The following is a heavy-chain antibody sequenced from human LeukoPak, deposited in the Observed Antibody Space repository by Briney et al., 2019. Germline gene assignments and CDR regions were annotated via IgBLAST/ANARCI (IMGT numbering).Heavy chain of an antibody. CDR3: ARARESIAVAGTYFDY. J-gene: IGHJ4*02. CDR1: GGSISSGGYY. Sequence: SETLSLTCTVSGGSISSGGYYWSWIRQHPGKGLEWIGYIYYSGSTYYNPSLKSRVTISVDTSKNQFSLKLSSVTAADTAVYYCARARESIAVAGTYFDYWGQGTLVTVSS. D-gene: IGHD6-19*01. V-gene: IGHV4-31*03. CDR2: IYYSGST.